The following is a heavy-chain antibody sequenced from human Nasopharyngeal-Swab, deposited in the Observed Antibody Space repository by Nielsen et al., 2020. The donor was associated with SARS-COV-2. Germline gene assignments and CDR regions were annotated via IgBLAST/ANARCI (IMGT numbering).Heavy chain of an antibody. D-gene: IGHD3-22*01. J-gene: IGHJ5*02. CDR2: IYHSGST. CDR3: ASLNYYDSSGYFA. V-gene: IGHV4-4*02. CDR1: GGSISSSNW. Sequence: SETLSLTCAVSGGSISSSNWWSWVRQPPGKGLEWIGEIYHSGSTNYNPSLKSRVTISVDKSKNQFSLKLSSVTAADTAVYYCASLNYYDSSGYFAWGQGILVTVSS.